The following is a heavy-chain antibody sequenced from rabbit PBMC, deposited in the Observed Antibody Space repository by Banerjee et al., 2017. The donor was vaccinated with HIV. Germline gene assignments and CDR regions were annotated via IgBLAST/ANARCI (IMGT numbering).Heavy chain of an antibody. Sequence: QEQLEESGGDLVKPGASLTLTCTASGFSFSSNYYMCWVRQAPGKGLEWIACVAAGSSGNTHYASWAKGRFTISKTSSTTVTLQMTSLTAVDTATYFCARDRYAGYGATFNLWGPGTLVTVS. CDR1: GFSFSSNYY. CDR2: VAAGSSGNT. V-gene: IGHV1S45*01. J-gene: IGHJ4*01. CDR3: ARDRYAGYGATFNL. D-gene: IGHD7-1*01.